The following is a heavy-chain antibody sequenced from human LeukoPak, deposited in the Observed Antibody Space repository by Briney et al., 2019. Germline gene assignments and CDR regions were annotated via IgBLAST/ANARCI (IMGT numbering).Heavy chain of an antibody. CDR3: ARIDQWGLPHY. J-gene: IGHJ4*02. Sequence: PSETLSLTCAVYGGSFSGYYWSWIRQPPGKGLEWIGQVNHSGSTNYNPSLKSRVTISVDTSKNQFSLKLSSVTAADTAVYYCARIDQWGLPHYWGQGTLVTVSS. V-gene: IGHV4-34*01. CDR1: GGSFSGYY. D-gene: IGHD3-16*01. CDR2: VNHSGST.